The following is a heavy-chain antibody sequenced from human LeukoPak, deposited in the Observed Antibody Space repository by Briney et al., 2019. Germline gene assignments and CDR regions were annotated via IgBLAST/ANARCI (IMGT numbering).Heavy chain of an antibody. CDR2: ISNSGRTR. D-gene: IGHD5-12*01. CDR1: GFTFSSYE. CDR3: ATDGGSGYPLDAFDI. V-gene: IGHV3-48*03. J-gene: IGHJ3*02. Sequence: PGGSLRLSCAASGFTFSSYEMNWVRQAPGKGLEWVSYISNSGRTRYYPDSVKGRFTISRDNAKNSLYLQMNSLRAEDTAIYYCATDGGSGYPLDAFDIWGQGTMVTVSS.